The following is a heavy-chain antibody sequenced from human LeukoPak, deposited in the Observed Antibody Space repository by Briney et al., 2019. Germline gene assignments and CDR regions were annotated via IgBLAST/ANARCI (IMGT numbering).Heavy chain of an antibody. Sequence: GGSLRLSCSAPGFTFCISLMHWVRQAPGKGLQYVSVISGNGVTTSYADSVKGRFTVSRDNPNNTVYLQMSSLRAENTAVYYCVADGRDGYNIYFHHWGQGTLVTVSS. CDR1: GFTFCISL. CDR3: VADGRDGYNIYFHH. J-gene: IGHJ1*01. CDR2: ISGNGVTT. D-gene: IGHD5-24*01. V-gene: IGHV3-64D*06.